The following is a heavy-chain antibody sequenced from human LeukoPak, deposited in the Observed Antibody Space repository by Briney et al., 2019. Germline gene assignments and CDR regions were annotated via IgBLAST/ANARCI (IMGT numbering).Heavy chain of an antibody. CDR1: GFTFSSYA. V-gene: IGHV3-23*01. J-gene: IGHJ4*02. CDR3: ARTVLRRWELQYYFDY. CDR2: ISGSGGST. D-gene: IGHD1-26*01. Sequence: GGSLRLSCAASGFTFSSYAMSWVRQAPGKGLEWVSAISGSGGSTYYADSVKGRFTISRDNSKNTLYLQMNSLRAEDTAVYYCARTVLRRWELQYYFDYWGQGTLVTVSS.